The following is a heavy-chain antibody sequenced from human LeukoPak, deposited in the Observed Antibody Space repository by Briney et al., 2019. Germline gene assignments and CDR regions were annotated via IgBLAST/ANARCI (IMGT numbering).Heavy chain of an antibody. CDR2: INSDGTST. D-gene: IGHD2-2*03. V-gene: IGHV3-74*01. J-gene: IGHJ4*02. CDR1: GFDFSTYS. Sequence: GGSLRLSCVASGFDFSTYSMHWVRQAPGKGPVWVSHINSDGTSTTYADSVKGRFSISRDNAKNTLYLQMNSLRAEDTAVYYCARDAWMSHDHWGQGTLVTVSS. CDR3: ARDAWMSHDH.